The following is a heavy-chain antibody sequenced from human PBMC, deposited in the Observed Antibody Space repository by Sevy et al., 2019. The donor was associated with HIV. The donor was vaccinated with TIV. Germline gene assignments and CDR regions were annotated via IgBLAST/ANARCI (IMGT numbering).Heavy chain of an antibody. D-gene: IGHD2-2*01. CDR3: AADPYCFGTSGLGGMDV. CDR1: GFTFSSYA. Sequence: ASVKVSCKASGFTFSSYAVQWVRQARGQRLEWIGWIVVGSGNTDYAQKFQERVTITRHMSTNTAYMDLSSLRSEVTVLYYCAADPYCFGTSGLGGMDVWGQGTAVTVSS. V-gene: IGHV1-58*01. J-gene: IGHJ6*02. CDR2: IVVGSGNT.